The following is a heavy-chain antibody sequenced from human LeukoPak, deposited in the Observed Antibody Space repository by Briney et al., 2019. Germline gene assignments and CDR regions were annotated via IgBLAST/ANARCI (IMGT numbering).Heavy chain of an antibody. CDR1: GYSFTTFH. Sequence: ASVKVSCKAAGYSFTTFHINWVRQAPGQGPEWKGWVNPDTGNTGFAQKFQGRVTITQNSSVTTVYMELSSLTSEDTAVYYCARRGLVAGIYDLVYGFDLWGQGTMVTVSS. CDR3: ARRGLVAGIYDLVYGFDL. CDR2: VNPDTGNT. J-gene: IGHJ3*01. D-gene: IGHD3/OR15-3a*01. V-gene: IGHV1-8*03.